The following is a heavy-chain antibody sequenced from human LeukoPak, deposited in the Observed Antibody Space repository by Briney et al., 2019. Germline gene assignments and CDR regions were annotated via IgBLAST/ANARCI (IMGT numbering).Heavy chain of an antibody. CDR3: ARGDHDFWSGYPMYYFDY. CDR2: INPNSGGT. CDR1: GYTFTGYY. J-gene: IGHJ4*02. Sequence: ASVNVSCKASGYTFTGYYMHWVRQAPGQGREWVGWINPNSGGTNYAQKFQGRVTMTRDTSISTAYMELSRLRSDDTAVYYCARGDHDFWSGYPMYYFDYWGQGTLVTVSS. D-gene: IGHD3-3*01. V-gene: IGHV1-2*02.